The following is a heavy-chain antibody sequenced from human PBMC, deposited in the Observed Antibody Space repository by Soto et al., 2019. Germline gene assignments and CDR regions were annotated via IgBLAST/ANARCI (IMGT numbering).Heavy chain of an antibody. CDR2: ISSSGSTI. D-gene: IGHD5-12*01. V-gene: IGHV3-48*03. Sequence: EVQLVESGGGLVQPGGSLRLSCAASGFTFSSYEMNWVRQAPGKGLEGVSYISSSGSTIYYADSVKGRFTISRDNAKNSLYLQMNSLRAEDTAVYYCARGFRMATNDYWGQGTLVTVSS. J-gene: IGHJ4*02. CDR3: ARGFRMATNDY. CDR1: GFTFSSYE.